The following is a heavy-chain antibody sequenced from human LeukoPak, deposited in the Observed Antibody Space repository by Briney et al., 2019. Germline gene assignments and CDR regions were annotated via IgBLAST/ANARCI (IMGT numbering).Heavy chain of an antibody. D-gene: IGHD3-16*02. Sequence: GGSLRLSCAASGFSFSVYRMHWVRQAPGKGPVWVSRIKTDGSITDYADSVKGRFTISRDNAKNTLYLQMNSLRAEDTAVYYCASLTFGGVIYNWFDPWGQGTLVTVSS. CDR1: GFSFSVYR. CDR2: IKTDGSIT. CDR3: ASLTFGGVIYNWFDP. V-gene: IGHV3-74*01. J-gene: IGHJ5*02.